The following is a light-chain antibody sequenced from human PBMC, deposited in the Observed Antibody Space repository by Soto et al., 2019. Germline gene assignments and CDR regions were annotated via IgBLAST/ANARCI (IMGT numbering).Light chain of an antibody. Sequence: QLVLTQSPSASASLGASVKLTCTLSSGHSSYAIAWHQQQPEKGPRYLMKLNSDGSHSKGDGIPDRFSGASSGAERYLTISSXXSXXEADYYSQTWGTGIQVFGGGTKLT. J-gene: IGLJ3*02. CDR3: QTWGTGIQV. V-gene: IGLV4-69*01. CDR2: LNSDGSH. CDR1: SGHSSYA.